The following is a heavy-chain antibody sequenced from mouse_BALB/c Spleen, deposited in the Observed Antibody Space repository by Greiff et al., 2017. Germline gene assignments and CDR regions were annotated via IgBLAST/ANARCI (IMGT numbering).Heavy chain of an antibody. CDR3: ARDLIYYGHAYAMDY. V-gene: IGHV7-1*02. J-gene: IGHJ4*01. CDR1: GFTFSDFY. D-gene: IGHD2-2*01. CDR2: SRNKANDYTT. Sequence: EVQRVESGGGLVQPGGSLRLSCATSGFTFSDFYMEWVRQPPGKRLEWIAASRNKANDYTTEYSASVKGRFIVSRDTSQSILYLQMNALRAEDTAIYYCARDLIYYGHAYAMDYWGQGTSVTVSS.